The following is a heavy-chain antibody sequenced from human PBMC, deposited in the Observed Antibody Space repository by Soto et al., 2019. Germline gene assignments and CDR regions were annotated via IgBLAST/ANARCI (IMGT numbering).Heavy chain of an antibody. CDR1: GFTFSSYS. V-gene: IGHV3-48*01. J-gene: IGHJ6*03. D-gene: IGHD3-10*01. Sequence: GGSLRLSCAASGFTFSSYSMNWVRQAPGKGLEWVSYISSSSSTIYYADSVKGRFTISRDNAKNSLYLQMNSLRAEDTAVYYCARDPGSGRYYYYMDVRGKGTTVTVSS. CDR2: ISSSSSTI. CDR3: ARDPGSGRYYYYMDV.